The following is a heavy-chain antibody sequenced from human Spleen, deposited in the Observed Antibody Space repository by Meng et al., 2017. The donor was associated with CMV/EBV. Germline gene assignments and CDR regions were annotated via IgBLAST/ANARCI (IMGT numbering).Heavy chain of an antibody. J-gene: IGHJ6*02. Sequence: GGSLRLSCAASGFTFSSYWMHWVRQAPGKGLVWVSRINSDGSSTSYADSVKGRFTISRDNAKNTLYLQMNSLRAEDTAVYYCARDQSCSSTSCYYYYYYGMDVWGQGTTVTVSS. CDR1: GFTFSSYW. V-gene: IGHV3-74*01. CDR2: INSDGSST. CDR3: ARDQSCSSTSCYYYYYYGMDV. D-gene: IGHD2-2*01.